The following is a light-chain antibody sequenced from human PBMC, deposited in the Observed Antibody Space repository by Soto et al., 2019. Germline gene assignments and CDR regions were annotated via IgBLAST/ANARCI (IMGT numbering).Light chain of an antibody. CDR2: TNN. CDR3: AAWDDSLNGRDWV. Sequence: QSVLTQPPSASGTPGQRVTISCSGSSSNIESNTVNWYQQLPGTAPKLLIYTNNHRTSGVPDRFSGSKSGTSASLAINGLQSEDEADYYCAAWDDSLNGRDWVFGGGTKVTVL. J-gene: IGLJ3*02. V-gene: IGLV1-44*01. CDR1: SSNIESNT.